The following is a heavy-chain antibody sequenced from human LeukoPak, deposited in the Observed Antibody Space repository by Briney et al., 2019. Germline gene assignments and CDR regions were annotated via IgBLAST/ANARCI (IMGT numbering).Heavy chain of an antibody. J-gene: IGHJ3*02. Sequence: SETLSLTRTVSGGSISSYYWSWIPQPPGKGLEWIGYIYYSGSANYIPSLKSRVTISVYTSKTQFSLSLSSVSAADTAVYYCASEGERWLNDACDIWGQGPMVTVSS. D-gene: IGHD5-24*01. V-gene: IGHV4-59*01. CDR1: GGSISSYY. CDR3: ASEGERWLNDACDI. CDR2: IYYSGSA.